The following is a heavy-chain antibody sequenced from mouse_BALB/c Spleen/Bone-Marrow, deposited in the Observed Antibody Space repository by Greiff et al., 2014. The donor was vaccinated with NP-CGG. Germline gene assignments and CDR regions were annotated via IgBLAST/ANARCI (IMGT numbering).Heavy chain of an antibody. J-gene: IGHJ4*01. CDR3: ARYGGRYYAMDY. V-gene: IGHV14-3*02. D-gene: IGHD1-1*01. Sequence: VQLQQSGAELVKPGASVKLSCTASGFNIKDTYMHWVKQRPEQGLEWIGRIDPANGNTNYDPRFQGKATITADTSSNTAYLQLSSLTSEDTAVYYCARYGGRYYAMDYWGQGTLVTVSS. CDR1: GFNIKDTY. CDR2: IDPANGNT.